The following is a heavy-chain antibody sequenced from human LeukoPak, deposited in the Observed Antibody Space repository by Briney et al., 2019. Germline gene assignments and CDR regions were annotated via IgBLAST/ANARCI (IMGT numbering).Heavy chain of an antibody. J-gene: IGHJ4*02. V-gene: IGHV1-2*06. CDR3: ARSYSGYEWCDY. CDR1: GYTFIGYY. Sequence: ASVKVSCKASGYTFIGYYMHWVRQAPGQGLEWMGQINPNNGGTNYAQKFQGRVTMTRDTSISTAYMELSRLTSADTAVYYCARSYSGYEWCDYWGQGTLVTVS. D-gene: IGHD5-12*01. CDR2: INPNNGGT.